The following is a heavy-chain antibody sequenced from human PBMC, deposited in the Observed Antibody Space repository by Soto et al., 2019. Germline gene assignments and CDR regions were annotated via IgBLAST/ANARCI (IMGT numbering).Heavy chain of an antibody. V-gene: IGHV4-59*08. CDR2: IYYSGST. CDR1: GGSISSYY. Sequence: SETLSLTCTFSGGSISSYYWSWIRQPPGKGLEWIGYIYYSGSTNYNPSLKSRVTISVDTSKNQFSLKLSSVTAADTAVYYCARRYRSCLAFCGQGSLVTGSA. CDR3: ARRYRSCLAF. J-gene: IGHJ4*02. D-gene: IGHD2-2*01.